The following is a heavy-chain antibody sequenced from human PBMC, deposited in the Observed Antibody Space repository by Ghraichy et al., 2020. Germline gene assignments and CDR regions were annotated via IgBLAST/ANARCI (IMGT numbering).Heavy chain of an antibody. CDR2: IYYSGAT. Sequence: ESLNISCSVSGGSLSHYYWSWIRQSPETGLEWIGFIYYSGATNYNPSLKSRVTISVDTSKNQFSLTLTSVTAADTAVYYCARHRDGWDFDYWGRGTLVTVSS. V-gene: IGHV4-59*01. J-gene: IGHJ4*02. CDR3: ARHRDGWDFDY. D-gene: IGHD3-10*01. CDR1: GGSLSHYY.